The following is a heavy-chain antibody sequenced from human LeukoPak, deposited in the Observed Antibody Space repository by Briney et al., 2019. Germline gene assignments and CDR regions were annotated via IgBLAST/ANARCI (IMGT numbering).Heavy chain of an antibody. Sequence: GGSLRLSCAASGFTFSSYSMNWVRQAPGKGLEWVSYISSSGSTIYYADSVKGRFTISRDNAKNSLYLQMNSLRAEDTAVYYCARAEEYSSGWYYWGQGTLVTVSS. J-gene: IGHJ4*02. V-gene: IGHV3-48*04. CDR3: ARAEEYSSGWYY. CDR1: GFTFSSYS. D-gene: IGHD6-19*01. CDR2: ISSSGSTI.